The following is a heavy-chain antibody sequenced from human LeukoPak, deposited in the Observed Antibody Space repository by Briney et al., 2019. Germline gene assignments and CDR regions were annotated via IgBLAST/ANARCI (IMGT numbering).Heavy chain of an antibody. J-gene: IGHJ2*01. Sequence: ASVKVSCKASGYTFSDYYIFWVRQAPGQGLEWMGWISPNSGGTKYAERFQGRVTMTRDTSISTAYMELSRLRSDDTAVYYCARDLGYNRAWYGHWYFDLWGRGTLVTVSS. CDR2: ISPNSGGT. D-gene: IGHD6-19*01. CDR1: GYTFSDYY. V-gene: IGHV1-2*02. CDR3: ARDLGYNRAWYGHWYFDL.